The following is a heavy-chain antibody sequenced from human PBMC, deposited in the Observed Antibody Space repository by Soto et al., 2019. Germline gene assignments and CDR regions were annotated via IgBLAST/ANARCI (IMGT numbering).Heavy chain of an antibody. CDR3: ARGGSSSSGYYYYGMDV. CDR2: INPSGGST. D-gene: IGHD6-6*01. CDR1: GYTFTSYY. V-gene: IGHV1-46*01. J-gene: IGHJ6*02. Sequence: QVQLVQSGAEVKKPGASVKVSCKASGYTFTSYYMHWGRQAPGQGLEWLGIINPSGGSTSYAQKFQGRVTMTRDMSTSTVYMELSSLRSEDTAVDYWARGGSSSSGYYYYGMDVWGQGTTVTVSS.